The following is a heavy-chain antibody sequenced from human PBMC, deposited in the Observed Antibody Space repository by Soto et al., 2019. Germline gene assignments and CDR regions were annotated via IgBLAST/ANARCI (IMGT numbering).Heavy chain of an antibody. D-gene: IGHD3-10*01. CDR2: MNPNSGNT. V-gene: IGHV1-8*01. CDR3: AGAYGFGELFMDD. CDR1: GYTCTSYD. Sequence: ASVKVSCKASGYTCTSYDINWVRQATGQGLEKKGWMNPNSGNTGYAQKFQGRVTITRNTSISTAYMELSSLRSEDSVFYYCAGAYGFGELFMDDWGKGTTGTVSS. J-gene: IGHJ6*03.